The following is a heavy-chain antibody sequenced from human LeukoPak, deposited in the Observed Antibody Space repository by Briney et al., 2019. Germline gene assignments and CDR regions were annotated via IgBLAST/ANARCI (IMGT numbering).Heavy chain of an antibody. CDR2: ISSTTYT. CDR3: ARDGSGWSRDV. Sequence: GGSLRLSCAASGFTFSVYSMSWIRQAAEKGLEWVSSISSTTYTYYADSVKGRFTISRDNSKNSLYLQMNSLTAEDTALYYCARDGSGWSRDVWGQGTTVTVSS. CDR1: GFTFSVYS. V-gene: IGHV3-21*01. D-gene: IGHD6-19*01. J-gene: IGHJ6*02.